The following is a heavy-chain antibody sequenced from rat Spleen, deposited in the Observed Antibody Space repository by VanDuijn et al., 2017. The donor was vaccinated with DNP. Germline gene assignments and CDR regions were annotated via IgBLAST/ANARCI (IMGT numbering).Heavy chain of an antibody. Sequence: QVQLMESGPGLVQPSQTLSLTCTVSGFSLTRYNVHWVRQYTGKSLEWMGMIWTDGRTDYTSVLKSRLTISRDTAKSQVFLKMNSLRTEDAAVYFCARGVYFHDGYYPYWYFDFWGPGTMVTVSS. J-gene: IGHJ1*01. CDR3: ARGVYFHDGYYPYWYFDF. CDR2: IWTDGRT. D-gene: IGHD1-12*03. V-gene: IGHV2-30*01. CDR1: GFSLTRYN.